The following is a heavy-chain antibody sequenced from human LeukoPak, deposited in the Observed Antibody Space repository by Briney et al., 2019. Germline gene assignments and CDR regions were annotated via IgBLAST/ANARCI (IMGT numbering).Heavy chain of an antibody. CDR3: VRRYSGYYFDY. Sequence: PGGSLRLSCAASGFTFSSYGMHWVRQAPGKGLEWVSYISSSGSTIYYADSVKGRFTISRDNAKNSLYLQMNSLRAEDTAVYYCVRRYSGYYFDYWGQGTLVTVSS. V-gene: IGHV3-48*04. CDR1: GFTFSSYG. CDR2: ISSSGSTI. D-gene: IGHD3-10*01. J-gene: IGHJ4*02.